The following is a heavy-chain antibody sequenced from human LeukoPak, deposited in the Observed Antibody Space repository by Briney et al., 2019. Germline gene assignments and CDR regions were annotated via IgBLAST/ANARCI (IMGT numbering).Heavy chain of an antibody. D-gene: IGHD6-13*01. Sequence: GGSLRLSCAAYGFTFSSYAMGWVRQAPGKGLEGVSGISGSGGSTYYADSVKGRFTISRDNSKNTLYLKMNSLRAEDTAVYYCAREEGSYSSSWGFDYWGQGTLVTVSS. CDR2: ISGSGGST. CDR1: GFTFSSYA. CDR3: AREEGSYSSSWGFDY. V-gene: IGHV3-23*01. J-gene: IGHJ4*02.